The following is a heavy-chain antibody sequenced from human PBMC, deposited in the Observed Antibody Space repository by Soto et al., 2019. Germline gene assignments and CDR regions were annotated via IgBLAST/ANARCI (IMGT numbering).Heavy chain of an antibody. J-gene: IGHJ4*02. CDR2: ISAYNGNR. Sequence: QVQQVQSGAEVKKPGASVKVSCKASGYSFTSYGISWVRQAPGQGLEWMGWISAYNGNRKYAQKFQGRVTMTTDTSTSTAYMQLRSLRSDDTAVYYCARDLGGFPDYWGQGTLVTVSS. D-gene: IGHD5-12*01. CDR3: ARDLGGFPDY. CDR1: GYSFTSYG. V-gene: IGHV1-18*01.